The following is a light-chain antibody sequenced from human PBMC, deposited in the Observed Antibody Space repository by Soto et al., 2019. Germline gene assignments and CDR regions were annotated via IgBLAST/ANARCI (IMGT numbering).Light chain of an antibody. CDR3: QSSDSSLSGSRV. J-gene: IGLJ3*02. Sequence: QSVLTQPPSVSGAPGQRVSISCTGSNSNIGAGYDVNWYQQLPGTAPKLLIYANIDRPSGVPDRFSGSKSGASAFLVITGLQAEDEAAYYCQSSDSSLSGSRVFGGGTQLTVL. V-gene: IGLV1-40*01. CDR1: NSNIGAGYD. CDR2: ANI.